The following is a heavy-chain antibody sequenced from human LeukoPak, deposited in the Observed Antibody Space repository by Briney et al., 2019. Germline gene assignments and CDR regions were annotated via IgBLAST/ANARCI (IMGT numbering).Heavy chain of an antibody. D-gene: IGHD3-16*02. J-gene: IGHJ4*02. CDR1: GYTFTSYG. CDR3: ARVAEGYVWGSYRSFYPDY. CDR2: ISAYNGNT. V-gene: IGHV1-18*01. Sequence: ASVKVSCKASGYTFTSYGISWVRQAPGQGLEWMGWISAYNGNTNYAQKLQGRVTMTTDTPTSTAYMELRSLRSDDTAVYYCARVAEGYVWGSYRSFYPDYWGQGTLVTVSS.